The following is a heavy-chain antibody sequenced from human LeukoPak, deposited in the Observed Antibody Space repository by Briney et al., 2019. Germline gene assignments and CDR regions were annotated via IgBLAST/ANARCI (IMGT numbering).Heavy chain of an antibody. CDR2: IIPIFGTA. Sequence: GSSVKVSCKASGGTFSSYAISWVRQAPGQGLEWMGGIIPIFGTANYAQKFQGRVTITADESTSTAYMELSSLRSEDTAVYYCARGTRVIFGVVIHYYYYGMDVWGQGTTVTVSS. V-gene: IGHV1-69*01. CDR1: GGTFSSYA. CDR3: ARGTRVIFGVVIHYYYYGMDV. J-gene: IGHJ6*02. D-gene: IGHD3-3*01.